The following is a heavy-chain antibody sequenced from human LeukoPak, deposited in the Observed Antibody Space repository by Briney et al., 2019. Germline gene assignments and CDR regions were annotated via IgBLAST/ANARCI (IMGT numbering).Heavy chain of an antibody. CDR3: ARGRITMVRGVHYYYYMDV. CDR2: IIPIFGTA. J-gene: IGHJ6*03. V-gene: IGHV1-69*06. CDR1: GGTFSSYA. D-gene: IGHD3-10*01. Sequence: SVKVSCKASGGTFSSYAISWVRQAPGQGLEWMGGIIPIFGTANYAQKFQGRVTITADKSTSTAYMELSSLRSEDTAVYYCARGRITMVRGVHYYYYMDVWGKGTTVTVSS.